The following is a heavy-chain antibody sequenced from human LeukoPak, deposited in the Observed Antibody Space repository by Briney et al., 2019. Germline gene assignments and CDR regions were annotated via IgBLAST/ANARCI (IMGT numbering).Heavy chain of an antibody. D-gene: IGHD4/OR15-4a*01. CDR2: IIPIFGTA. CDR3: ARDMGLRGTDY. V-gene: IGHV1-69*06. CDR1: GGTFSSYA. Sequence: GASVKVSCKASGGTFSSYAISWVRQAPGQGLEWMGGIIPIFGTANYAQKFQGRVTITADKSTSTAYMELSSLRSEDTAVYYCARDMGLRGTDYWGQGTLVTVSS. J-gene: IGHJ4*02.